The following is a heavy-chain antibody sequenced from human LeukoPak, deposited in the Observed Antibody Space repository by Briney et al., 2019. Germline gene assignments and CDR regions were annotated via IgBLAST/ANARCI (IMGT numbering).Heavy chain of an antibody. CDR3: ARGGFYCGGDCYVDY. Sequence: PSETLSLTCAVYGESFSPYYWSWIRQPPGKGLEWIGEINHSGSTNYNPSLKSRVTIPVDTSKNQFSLRLSSVTAADTAVYYCARGGFYCGGDCYVDYWGQGTLVTVSS. CDR2: INHSGST. J-gene: IGHJ4*02. CDR1: GESFSPYY. D-gene: IGHD2-21*02. V-gene: IGHV4-34*01.